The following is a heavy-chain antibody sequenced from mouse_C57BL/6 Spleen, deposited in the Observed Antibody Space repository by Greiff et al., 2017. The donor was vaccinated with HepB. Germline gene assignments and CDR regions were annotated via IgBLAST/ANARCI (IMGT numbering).Heavy chain of an antibody. Sequence: QVQLQQPGAELVKPGASVKMSCKASGYTFTSYWITWVKQRPGQGLEWIGDIYPGSGSTNYNEKFKSKATLTVDTSSSTAYMQLSSLTSEDSAVYYCAIYYDYGAWFAYWGQGTLVTVSA. D-gene: IGHD2-4*01. V-gene: IGHV1-55*01. CDR2: IYPGSGST. CDR3: AIYYDYGAWFAY. J-gene: IGHJ3*01. CDR1: GYTFTSYW.